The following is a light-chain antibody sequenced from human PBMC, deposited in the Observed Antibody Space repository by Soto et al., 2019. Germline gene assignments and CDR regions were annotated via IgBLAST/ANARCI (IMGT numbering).Light chain of an antibody. V-gene: IGLV2-14*03. CDR3: DSYTTSSTYV. CDR2: DVS. J-gene: IGLJ1*01. CDR1: SSDVGGFNY. Sequence: QSVLTQPASVSGSPGQSIAISCTGTSSDVGGFNYVSWYQQHPGKAPKFMIYDVSSRPSGVSDRFSGSKSGNTASLTISGLQAEDEADYYCDSYTTSSTYVFGTGTKLTVL.